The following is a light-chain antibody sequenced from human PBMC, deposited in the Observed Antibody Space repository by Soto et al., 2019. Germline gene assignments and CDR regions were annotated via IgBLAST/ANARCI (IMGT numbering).Light chain of an antibody. CDR3: QQRSNSPK. CDR1: QSVSSY. J-gene: IGKJ1*01. CDR2: DAS. V-gene: IGKV3-11*01. Sequence: EIVLTQSPATLSLSPGERATLSCRASQSVSSYLAWYQQKPGQAPRLLIYDASNRATGIPARFSGSGSGTDFTLTINSLEPEDLAVYYCQQRSNSPKFVQGTKVEIK.